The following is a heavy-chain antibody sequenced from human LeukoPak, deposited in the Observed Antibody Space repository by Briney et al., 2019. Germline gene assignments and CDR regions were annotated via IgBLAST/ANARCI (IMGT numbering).Heavy chain of an antibody. Sequence: GGALRLSCADSGVTLSNTGMSWVRQALGKGLESVAGLSGSGGGTNYADSVQGRFTISRDNPKNTLYLQMNSLRAEDTAVYFCAKRGVVIRVFLVGFHKEAYYFDSWGQGALVTVSS. CDR2: LSGSGGGT. V-gene: IGHV3-23*01. CDR3: AKRGVVIRVFLVGFHKEAYYFDS. CDR1: GVTLSNTG. D-gene: IGHD3-10*01. J-gene: IGHJ4*02.